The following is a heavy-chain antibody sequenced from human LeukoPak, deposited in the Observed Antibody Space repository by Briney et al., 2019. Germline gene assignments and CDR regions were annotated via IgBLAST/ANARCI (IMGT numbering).Heavy chain of an antibody. CDR2: IYYSGST. D-gene: IGHD6-25*01. CDR1: GGSISSYY. Sequence: SETLSLTCTVSGGSISSYYWSWIRQPPGKGLEWIGYIYYSGSTNYNPSLKSRVTISVDTSKNQSSLKLSSVTAADTAVYYCARGQRYYYYYYGMDVWGQGTTVTVSS. V-gene: IGHV4-59*01. J-gene: IGHJ6*02. CDR3: ARGQRYYYYYYGMDV.